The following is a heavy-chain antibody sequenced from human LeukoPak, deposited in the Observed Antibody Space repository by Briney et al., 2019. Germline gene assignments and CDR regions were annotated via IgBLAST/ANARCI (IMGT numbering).Heavy chain of an antibody. CDR3: AKAGQWLIYAGPDH. V-gene: IGHV3-48*01. J-gene: IGHJ4*02. Sequence: GGSLRLSCAASGFTFSSYSMNWVRQAPGKGLEWVSYISSSSSTIYYADSVKGRFTISRDNSKNTLYLQMNSLRAEDTAVYYCAKAGQWLIYAGPDHWGQGTLVTVSS. D-gene: IGHD6-19*01. CDR1: GFTFSSYS. CDR2: ISSSSSTI.